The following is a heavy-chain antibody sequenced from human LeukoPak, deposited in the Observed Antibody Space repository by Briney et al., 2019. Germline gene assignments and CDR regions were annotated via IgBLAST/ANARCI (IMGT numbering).Heavy chain of an antibody. CDR3: AKSGSRFYFDY. D-gene: IGHD3-10*01. J-gene: IGHJ4*02. CDR1: GGSISSYY. V-gene: IGHV4-59*08. CDR2: IYYIGSA. Sequence: SETLPLTCTVSGGSISSYYWSWIRRPPGKGLEWIGYIYYIGSANYNPSLKSRVTISVDTSKNQFSLNLSSVTAADTAVYYCAKSGSRFYFDYWGQGTLVTVSS.